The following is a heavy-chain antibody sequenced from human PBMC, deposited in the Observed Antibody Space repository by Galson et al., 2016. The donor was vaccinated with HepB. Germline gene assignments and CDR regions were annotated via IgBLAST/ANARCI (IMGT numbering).Heavy chain of an antibody. D-gene: IGHD3-16*01. CDR3: ARPPEGDRRYFDL. CDR1: GGPFSGYW. V-gene: IGHV3-21*01. J-gene: IGHJ2*01. CDR2: ISITSGYK. Sequence: ETLSLTCAVSGGPFSGYWSWLRQPPGKGLEWVSFISITSGYKYYADSLKGRVTISRDNAKNSLYLQMNSLRAEDTAVYYCARPPEGDRRYFDLWGRGTLVTVSS.